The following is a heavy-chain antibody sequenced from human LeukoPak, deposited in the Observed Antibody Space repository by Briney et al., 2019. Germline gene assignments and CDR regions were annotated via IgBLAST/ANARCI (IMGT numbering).Heavy chain of an antibody. J-gene: IGHJ4*02. Sequence: KPSETLSLTCTVSGGSISSYYWTWIRQPAGKGLEWIGYIYYTGSTNYNPSLKSRVTISVDTSKKQFSLKLSSVTAADTAVYYCARQGIVGATVDYWGQGTLVTVSS. CDR1: GGSISSYY. CDR3: ARQGIVGATVDY. D-gene: IGHD1-26*01. V-gene: IGHV4-59*08. CDR2: IYYTGST.